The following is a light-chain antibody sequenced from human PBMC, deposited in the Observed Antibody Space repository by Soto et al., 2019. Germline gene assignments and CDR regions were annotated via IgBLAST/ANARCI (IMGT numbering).Light chain of an antibody. J-gene: IGKJ1*01. CDR1: QSLLHSNGYNY. Sequence: DIVMTQSPLSLPVTPGEPASISCRSSQSLLHSNGYNYLDWYRQKPGQSPQLLIYLRSNRASGDTGSFSVSESGTYFTLKISKVEAEDVGVYYCMQALQTDWTFGQGTKVEIK. V-gene: IGKV2-28*01. CDR3: MQALQTDWT. CDR2: LRS.